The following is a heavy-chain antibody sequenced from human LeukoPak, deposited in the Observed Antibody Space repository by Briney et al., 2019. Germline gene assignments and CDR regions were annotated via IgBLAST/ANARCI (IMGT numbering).Heavy chain of an antibody. Sequence: PGGSLRLSCAASGFTFNSYWMHWVRQAPGKGLVWVSRISTDGSSAMYADSVKGRFTISRDNAKNTLYLQMNSLRAEDTAVYCCARVNVCPRCHFDYWGQGTLVTVSS. CDR1: GFTFNSYW. D-gene: IGHD3-16*01. V-gene: IGHV3-74*03. CDR2: ISTDGSSA. J-gene: IGHJ4*02. CDR3: ARVNVCPRCHFDY.